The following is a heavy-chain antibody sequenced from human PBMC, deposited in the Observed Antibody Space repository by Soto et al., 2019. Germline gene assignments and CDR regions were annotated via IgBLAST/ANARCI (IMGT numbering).Heavy chain of an antibody. V-gene: IGHV3-48*03. CDR1: GFTFSSYE. CDR2: ISSSGSTI. CDR3: ARDQYCSSTSCYQGGYYYYGTDV. Sequence: GGSLRLSCAASGFTFSSYEMNRVRQAPGKGLEWVSYISSSGSTIYYADSVKGRFTISRDNAKNSLYLQMKSLRAEDTAVYYCARDQYCSSTSCYQGGYYYYGTDVWGQGTTVTV. J-gene: IGHJ6*02. D-gene: IGHD2-2*01.